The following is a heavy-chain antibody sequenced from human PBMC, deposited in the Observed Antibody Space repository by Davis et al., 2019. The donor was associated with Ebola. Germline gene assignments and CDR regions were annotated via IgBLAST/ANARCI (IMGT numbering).Heavy chain of an antibody. CDR3: TRGERYYDGSGPFVGEGAYYMDV. D-gene: IGHD3-22*01. Sequence: PGGSLRLSCAASGFSFSSFTMNWVRQAPGKGLEWVSSISGRSSYIYSADSVKGRFTIPRDNSKNSLYLQMNNLRTEDTALYYCTRGERYYDGSGPFVGEGAYYMDVWGKGTTVTVSS. CDR2: ISGRSSYI. J-gene: IGHJ6*03. V-gene: IGHV3-21*04. CDR1: GFSFSSFT.